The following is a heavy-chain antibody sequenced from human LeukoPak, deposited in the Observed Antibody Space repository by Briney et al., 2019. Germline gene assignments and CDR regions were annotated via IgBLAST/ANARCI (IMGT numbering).Heavy chain of an antibody. CDR1: GFTFSSYS. D-gene: IGHD6-19*01. J-gene: IGHJ4*02. V-gene: IGHV3-21*01. CDR2: ISSSSSYI. Sequence: PGGSLRLSCGASGFTFSSYSMNWVRQAPGKGLEWVSSISSSSSYIYYADSVKGRFTISRDNAKNSLYLQMNSLRAEDTAVYYCARDRGSSGWDFDYWGQGTLVTVSS. CDR3: ARDRGSSGWDFDY.